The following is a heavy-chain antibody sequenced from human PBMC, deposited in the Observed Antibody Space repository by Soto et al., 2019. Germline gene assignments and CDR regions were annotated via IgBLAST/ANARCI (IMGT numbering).Heavy chain of an antibody. CDR3: ARRRTIFGVVIRRKWFEP. CDR2: INHIGST. J-gene: IGHJ5*02. D-gene: IGHD3-3*01. V-gene: IGHV4-34*01. Sequence: FAFYVCSFSGYYWSCIRQPPGNVLELIGEINHIGSTNYNPSLKSRVTISVETSKNQFSLKLSSVTAADTAVYYCARRRTIFGVVIRRKWFEPRGTGNMVTVSS. CDR1: VCSFSGYY.